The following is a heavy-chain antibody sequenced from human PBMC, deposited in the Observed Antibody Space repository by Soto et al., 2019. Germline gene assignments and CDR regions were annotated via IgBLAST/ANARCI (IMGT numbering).Heavy chain of an antibody. J-gene: IGHJ4*02. CDR2: FDPEDGET. CDR1: GYTLTELS. CDR3: ATGPAHPMVYCGGDCYSS. D-gene: IGHD2-21*02. Sequence: ASVKVSCKVSGYTLTELSVHWVRQAPGKGLEWMGGFDPEDGETIYAQKFQGRVTMTEGTSTDTAYMELSSLRSEDTAVYYCATGPAHPMVYCGGDCYSSWGQGALVTVSS. V-gene: IGHV1-24*01.